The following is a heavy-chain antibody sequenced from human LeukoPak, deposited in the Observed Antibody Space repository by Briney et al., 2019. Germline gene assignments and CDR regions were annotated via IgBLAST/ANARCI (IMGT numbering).Heavy chain of an antibody. CDR2: IIPIFGTA. Sequence: ASVKVSCKASGGTFSSYAISWVRQAPGQGLEWMGGIIPIFGTANYAQKFQGRVTITTDESTSTAYMELSSLRSEDTAVHYCARGNCSSTSCYGYYYYYYMDVWGKGTTVTVSS. CDR1: GGTFSSYA. CDR3: ARGNCSSTSCYGYYYYYYMDV. J-gene: IGHJ6*03. D-gene: IGHD2-2*01. V-gene: IGHV1-69*05.